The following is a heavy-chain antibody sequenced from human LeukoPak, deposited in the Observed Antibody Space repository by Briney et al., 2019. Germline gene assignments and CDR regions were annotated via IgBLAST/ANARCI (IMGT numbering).Heavy chain of an antibody. CDR3: ARYSSSSFDY. CDR1: GFTFSSYS. Sequence: GGSLRLSCAASGFTFSSYSMNWVRQAPGKGLEWVSSISSSSSYIYYAGSVKGRFTISRDNAKNSLYLQMNSLRAEDTAVYYCARYSSSSFDYWGQGTLVTVSS. V-gene: IGHV3-21*01. CDR2: ISSSSSYI. J-gene: IGHJ4*02. D-gene: IGHD6-6*01.